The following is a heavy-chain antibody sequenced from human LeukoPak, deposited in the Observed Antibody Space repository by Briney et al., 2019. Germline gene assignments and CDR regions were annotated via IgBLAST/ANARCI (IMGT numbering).Heavy chain of an antibody. D-gene: IGHD2-21*01. CDR1: GFNFDDYV. J-gene: IGHJ4*01. CDR3: AVAPGDY. V-gene: IGHV3-20*04. Sequence: GGSLRLSCAASGFNFDDYVMNWVRQAPGKGLEWVSGINWNGGSRGYADSVKGRFTISRDNAKNSLYLQMNSLRAEDTALFYCAVAPGDYWGQGTLVTVSS. CDR2: INWNGGSR.